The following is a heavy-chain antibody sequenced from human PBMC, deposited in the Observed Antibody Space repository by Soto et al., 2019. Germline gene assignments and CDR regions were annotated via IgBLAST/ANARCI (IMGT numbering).Heavy chain of an antibody. CDR3: ARGNFGSGSFRVYFDF. Sequence: GASVKVSCKASGYTFTGYYIHWVRQAPGQGLEWMGVINPSGGSTSYAQMFQGRVTMARDTSTSTIYMELNSLRSEDTAVYYCARGNFGSGSFRVYFDFWGQGTLVTVSS. D-gene: IGHD3-10*01. CDR2: INPSGGST. J-gene: IGHJ4*02. CDR1: GYTFTGYY. V-gene: IGHV1-46*03.